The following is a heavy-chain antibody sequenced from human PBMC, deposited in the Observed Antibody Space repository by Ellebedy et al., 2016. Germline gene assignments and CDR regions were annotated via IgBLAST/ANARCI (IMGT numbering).Heavy chain of an antibody. CDR2: ITSSSSYI. CDR1: GFTFSSYS. Sequence: LSLTCXASGFTFSSYSMNWVRQAPGKGLEWVSSITSSSSYIYYADSVKGRFTISRDNAKNSLYLQMNSLRAEDTAVYYCARGVGGTSLNWFDPWGQGTLVTVSS. V-gene: IGHV3-21*01. CDR3: ARGVGGTSLNWFDP. D-gene: IGHD3-16*01. J-gene: IGHJ5*02.